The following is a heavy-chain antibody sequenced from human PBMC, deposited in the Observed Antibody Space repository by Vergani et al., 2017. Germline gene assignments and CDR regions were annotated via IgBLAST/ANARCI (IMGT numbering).Heavy chain of an antibody. V-gene: IGHV4-59*01. CDR3: ARASPTYDFWSGYYYYFDY. D-gene: IGHD3-3*01. Sequence: QVQLQESGPGLVKPSETLSLTCTVSGGSISSYYWSWIRQPPGKGLEWIGYIYYSGSTNYNPSLKSRVTISVDTSKNQFSLKLSSVTAADTAVYYCARASPTYDFWSGYYYYFDYWGQGTLVTVSS. J-gene: IGHJ4*02. CDR1: GGSISSYY. CDR2: IYYSGST.